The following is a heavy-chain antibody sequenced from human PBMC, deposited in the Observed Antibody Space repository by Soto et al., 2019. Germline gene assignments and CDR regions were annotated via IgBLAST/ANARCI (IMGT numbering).Heavy chain of an antibody. D-gene: IGHD6-13*01. CDR2: ISGSGGST. CDR1: GFTFSSYA. CDR3: AKSAYSSSWYGPGAFAI. Sequence: GGSLRLSCAASGFTFSSYAMSWVRQAPGKGLEWVSAISGSGGSTYYADSVKGRFTISRDNSKNTLYLQMNSLRAEDTAVYYCAKSAYSSSWYGPGAFAIWGQGTMVTVSS. V-gene: IGHV3-23*01. J-gene: IGHJ3*02.